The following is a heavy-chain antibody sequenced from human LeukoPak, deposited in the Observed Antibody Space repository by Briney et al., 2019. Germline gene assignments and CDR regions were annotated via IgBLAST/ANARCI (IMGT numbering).Heavy chain of an antibody. CDR3: AKRSDYGVNSNYFDY. CDR1: GFTFSSYG. V-gene: IGHV3-23*01. Sequence: GGSLRLSCAASGFTFSSYGMSWVRQAPGKGLEWVSAISDSVTSTYYADSVKGRFTISRANSKNTLYLQMNSLRAEDTAVYYCAKRSDYGVNSNYFDYWGQGTLVTVSS. J-gene: IGHJ4*02. CDR2: ISDSVTST. D-gene: IGHD4-23*01.